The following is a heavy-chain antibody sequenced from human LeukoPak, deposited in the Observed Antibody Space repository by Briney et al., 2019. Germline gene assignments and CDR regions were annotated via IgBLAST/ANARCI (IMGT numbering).Heavy chain of an antibody. V-gene: IGHV3-30*18. CDR3: SKDYVTVVTLFYFDY. J-gene: IGHJ4*02. Sequence: GGSLRLSCAASGFTFSSYCMHWVRQAPGKGLEWVAVISYDGSNKYYADSVKGRFTIPRDNSKNTLYLQMNSLRAEDTAVYYGSKDYVTVVTLFYFDYWGQGTLVTVSS. CDR2: ISYDGSNK. D-gene: IGHD4-23*01. CDR1: GFTFSSYC.